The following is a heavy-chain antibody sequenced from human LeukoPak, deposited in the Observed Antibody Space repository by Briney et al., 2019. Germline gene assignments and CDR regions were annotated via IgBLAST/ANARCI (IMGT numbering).Heavy chain of an antibody. CDR2: INTDGSTT. J-gene: IGHJ4*02. V-gene: IGHV3-74*01. CDR1: GFTFSNFW. CDR3: ANDMTGPVDS. D-gene: IGHD3-9*01. Sequence: PGGSLRLSCAASGFTFSNFWMHWVRQAAGKGLVWVARINTDGSTTNYADSVKGRFTISRDNAKNTQYLQMNSLRAEDTAVYHCANDMTGPVDSWGQGTLVTVSS.